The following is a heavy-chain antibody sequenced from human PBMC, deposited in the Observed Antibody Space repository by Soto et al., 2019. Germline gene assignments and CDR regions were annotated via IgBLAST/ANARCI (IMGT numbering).Heavy chain of an antibody. J-gene: IGHJ3*02. V-gene: IGHV1-8*01. Sequence: ASVKVSCKASGYTFTRYDINWVRQATGQGLEWMGWMNPNSGKTGYAQKFQGRVTMTRNTSISTAYMELSSLRSEDTAVYYCARGRYCSGGSCYFAFDIWGQGTMVTVSS. CDR2: MNPNSGKT. CDR3: ARGRYCSGGSCYFAFDI. D-gene: IGHD2-15*01. CDR1: GYTFTRYD.